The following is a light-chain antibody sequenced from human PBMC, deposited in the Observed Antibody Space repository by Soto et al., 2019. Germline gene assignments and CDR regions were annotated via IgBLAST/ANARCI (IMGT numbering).Light chain of an antibody. CDR2: DVS. V-gene: IGLV2-14*01. Sequence: QSALTQPASVSGSPGQSITISCTGTSSDVGGYNYVSWYQQHPGKAHKLMIYDVSNRPSGVSNRFAGSKSGNTASLTISGLQAEYEADYYCSSYTSSSTLVFGTGINVTVL. CDR1: SSDVGGYNY. J-gene: IGLJ1*01. CDR3: SSYTSSSTLV.